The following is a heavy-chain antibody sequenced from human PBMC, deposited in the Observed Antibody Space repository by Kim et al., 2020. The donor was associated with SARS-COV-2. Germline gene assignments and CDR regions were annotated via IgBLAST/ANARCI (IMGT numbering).Heavy chain of an antibody. V-gene: IGHV4-59*01. CDR1: GASISRYY. CDR3: AKSLDYSYYMDV. Sequence: SETLSLTCTVSGASISRYYWSWIRQSPGKALEWMGYIYNSGSTNYNPSLKSRVTISLDTSKNHFSLKLRSVTAADTAVYFCAKSLDYSYYMDVWGEGTTVVVSS. J-gene: IGHJ6*03. CDR2: IYNSGST.